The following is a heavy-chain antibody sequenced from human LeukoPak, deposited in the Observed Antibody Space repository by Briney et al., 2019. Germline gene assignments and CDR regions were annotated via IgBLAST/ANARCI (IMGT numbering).Heavy chain of an antibody. J-gene: IGHJ4*02. D-gene: IGHD5-18*01. CDR2: IYHSGST. CDR1: GGSVSSGGYY. CDR3: ARGGIQLWLHQLDY. Sequence: SQTLSLTCTVSGGSVSSGGYYWSWIRQPPGKGLEWIGYIYHSGSTYYNPSLKSRVTISVDRSKNQFSLKLSSVTAADTAVYYCARGGIQLWLHQLDYWGQGTLVTVSS. V-gene: IGHV4-30-2*01.